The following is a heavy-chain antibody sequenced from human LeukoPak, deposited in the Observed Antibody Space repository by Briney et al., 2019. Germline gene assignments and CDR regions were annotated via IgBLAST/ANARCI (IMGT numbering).Heavy chain of an antibody. J-gene: IGHJ4*02. CDR2: IHPSAGTT. CDR1: GYTVINYY. V-gene: IGHV1-46*04. Sequence: ASVKVSCKASGYTVINYYMHWVRQAPGQGLEWMGIIHPSAGTTSYAQKLQDRVTMTSDTSTSTVYMEVSSLTSEDTAVYYCAREYDGGYFDYWGQGTLVTVSS. D-gene: IGHD3-16*01. CDR3: AREYDGGYFDY.